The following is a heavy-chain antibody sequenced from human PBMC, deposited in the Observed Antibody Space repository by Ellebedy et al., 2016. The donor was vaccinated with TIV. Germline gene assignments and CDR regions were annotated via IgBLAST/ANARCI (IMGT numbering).Heavy chain of an antibody. D-gene: IGHD3-16*01. V-gene: IGHV3-53*01. Sequence: GESLKISCAASGFTVSNNYMNWVRQAPGKGLEWVSLIYSGGSTRYADSVKGRFTISRDSSNNTRYLQMNSLRAEDTAVYYCARDGAGGGKWGQGTLVTVSS. CDR3: ARDGAGGGK. J-gene: IGHJ4*02. CDR1: GFTVSNNY. CDR2: IYSGGST.